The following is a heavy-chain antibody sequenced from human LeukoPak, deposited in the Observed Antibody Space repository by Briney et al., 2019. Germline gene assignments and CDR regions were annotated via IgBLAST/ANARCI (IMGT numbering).Heavy chain of an antibody. CDR3: AATEPTYYDSSGHYQGD. CDR1: GYTFTSYD. J-gene: IGHJ4*02. Sequence: GASVKVSCKASGYTFTSYDINWVRQATGQGLEWMGWMNPNSGNTGYAQKFQGRVTMTRNTSISTAYMELSSLRSEDTAVYYCAATEPTYYDSSGHYQGDWGQGTLVTVSS. D-gene: IGHD3-22*01. V-gene: IGHV1-8*01. CDR2: MNPNSGNT.